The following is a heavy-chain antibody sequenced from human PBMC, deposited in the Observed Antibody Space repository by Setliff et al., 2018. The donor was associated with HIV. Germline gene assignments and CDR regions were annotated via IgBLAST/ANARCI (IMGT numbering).Heavy chain of an antibody. V-gene: IGHV1-69*05. D-gene: IGHD3-9*01. CDR3: ARCRGTRYFDWLPMDV. Sequence: ASVKVSCKASGGTFRSYAISWVRQAPGQGLEWMGGIIPIFGTANYAQKFQGRVTITTDGSTSTAYMELSSLRSEDTAVYYCARCRGTRYFDWLPMDVWGQGTTVTVSS. J-gene: IGHJ6*02. CDR2: IIPIFGTA. CDR1: GGTFRSYA.